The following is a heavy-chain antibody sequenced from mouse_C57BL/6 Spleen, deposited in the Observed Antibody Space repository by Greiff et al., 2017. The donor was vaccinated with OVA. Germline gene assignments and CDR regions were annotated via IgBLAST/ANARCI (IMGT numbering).Heavy chain of an antibody. CDR1: GFTFSSYT. D-gene: IGHD2-3*01. J-gene: IGHJ1*03. CDR2: ISGGGGNT. Sequence: EVKLVESGGGLVKPGGSLKLSCAASGFTFSSYTMSWVRQTPEKRLEWVATISGGGGNTYYPDSVKGRFTISRDNAKNTLYLQMSSLRSEDTALXYCARQYDYGYFDVWGTGTTVTVSS. CDR3: ARQYDYGYFDV. V-gene: IGHV5-9*01.